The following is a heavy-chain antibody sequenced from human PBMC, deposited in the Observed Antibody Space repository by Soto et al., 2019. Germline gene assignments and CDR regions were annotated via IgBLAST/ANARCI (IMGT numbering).Heavy chain of an antibody. CDR3: ARDRGYDAHDYYYNAMDV. CDR1: GFTFRTYT. D-gene: IGHD3-10*01. V-gene: IGHV3-21*01. J-gene: IGHJ6*02. Sequence: GGSLRLSCISSGFTFRTYTINWVRQAPWKGLEWVSGIRGFSPYTFYAESVKGRFTISRDNAKNSLYLQMNSLRAEDTAVYYCARDRGYDAHDYYYNAMDVWGQGTTVTVCS. CDR2: IRGFSPYT.